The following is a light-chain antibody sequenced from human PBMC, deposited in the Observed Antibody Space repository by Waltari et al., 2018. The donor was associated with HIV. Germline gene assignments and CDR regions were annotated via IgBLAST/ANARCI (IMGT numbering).Light chain of an antibody. V-gene: IGLV1-47*01. CDR2: RNN. Sequence: QSVLTQPPSASGTPGQSVTITCSGSSSTIGSNFVYWYQQVPGTAPKLLIYRNNQRPSGVPDRFSGSKSGTSASLAISGLRAEDEADYYCAAWDDSLSGGVFGGGTKLTVL. CDR3: AAWDDSLSGGV. J-gene: IGLJ2*01. CDR1: SSTIGSNF.